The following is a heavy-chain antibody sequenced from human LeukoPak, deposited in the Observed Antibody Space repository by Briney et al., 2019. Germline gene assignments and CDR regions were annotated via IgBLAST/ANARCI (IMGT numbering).Heavy chain of an antibody. CDR2: INHSGST. D-gene: IGHD3-16*01. CDR3: ARGGGDTTQVVWGRKSWFDP. Sequence: LETLSLTCAVYGGSFSGYYWSWIRQPPGKGLEWIGEINHSGSTNYNPSLKSRVTISVDTSKNQFSLKLSSVTAADTAVYYCARGGGDTTQVVWGRKSWFDPWGQGTLVTVSS. CDR1: GGSFSGYY. J-gene: IGHJ5*02. V-gene: IGHV4-34*01.